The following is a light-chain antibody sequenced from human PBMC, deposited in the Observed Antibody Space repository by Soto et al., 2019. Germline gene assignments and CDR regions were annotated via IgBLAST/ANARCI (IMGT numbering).Light chain of an antibody. Sequence: DIQMTQSPSSLSASVGDRVTITCRASQGIRNDLAWYQQKPGKAPKRLIYDATSLQSGVPSRFSGSGSGTEFTRTISSLQPEDFATEDCLQHNNYPPISFGQGTRLEIK. CDR2: DAT. CDR1: QGIRND. V-gene: IGKV1-17*01. J-gene: IGKJ5*01. CDR3: LQHNNYPPIS.